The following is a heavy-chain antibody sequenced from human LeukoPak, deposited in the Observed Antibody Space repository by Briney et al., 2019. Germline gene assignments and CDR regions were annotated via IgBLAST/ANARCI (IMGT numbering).Heavy chain of an antibody. CDR1: GYTFTSYY. J-gene: IGHJ5*02. CDR3: ARAAGYCSSTSCANWFDP. V-gene: IGHV1-46*01. CDR2: INPSGGST. Sequence: ASVKVSCKASGYTFTSYYMHWVRQAPGQGLEWMGIINPSGGSTSYAQKFQGRGTMTRDTSTSRVYMELSSLRSEDTAVYYCARAAGYCSSTSCANWFDPWGQGTLVTVSS. D-gene: IGHD2-2*03.